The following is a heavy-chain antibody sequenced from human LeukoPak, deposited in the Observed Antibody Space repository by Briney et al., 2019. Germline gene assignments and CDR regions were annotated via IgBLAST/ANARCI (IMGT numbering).Heavy chain of an antibody. Sequence: SETLSLTCAVYGGSFSGYYWSWIRQSPGKGLEWIGEINHSGSTNYNPSLKSRVTISVDTSKNQFSLKLSSVTAADTAVYYCARVSGYCSGGSCYYFDYWGQGTLVTVSS. CDR2: INHSGST. CDR1: GGSFSGYY. D-gene: IGHD2-15*01. CDR3: ARVSGYCSGGSCYYFDY. J-gene: IGHJ4*02. V-gene: IGHV4-34*01.